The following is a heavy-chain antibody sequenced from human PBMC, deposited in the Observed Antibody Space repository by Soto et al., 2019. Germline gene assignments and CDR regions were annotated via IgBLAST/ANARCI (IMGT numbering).Heavy chain of an antibody. CDR1: GVSISTNNW. J-gene: IGHJ6*02. D-gene: IGHD3-22*01. CDR2: IHHSGDT. V-gene: IGHV4-4*02. CDR3: TTIEYDDNRGYYNLDV. Sequence: QVQLQESGPGLVKPSGTLSLTCAVSGVSISTNNWWSWVRQPPGKGLEWIGEIHHSGDTNYNPSLKSRVTISVDKSTNQFSLRLTSVTAADTAVYYCTTIEYDDNRGYYNLDVWGQGTTVTVSS.